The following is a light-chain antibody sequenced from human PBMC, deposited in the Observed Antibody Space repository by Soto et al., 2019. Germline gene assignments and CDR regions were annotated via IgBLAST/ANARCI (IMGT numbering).Light chain of an antibody. CDR3: QQRSNWPEGYT. J-gene: IGKJ2*01. CDR1: QSVSSY. V-gene: IGKV3-11*01. Sequence: EIVLTQSPATLSLSPGERATLSCRASQSVSSYLAWYQQKPGQAPRLLIYDASNRATGIPARFSGSGSGTDFTLTISSLEPEDFAVYYCQQRSNWPEGYTFGQETKLEIK. CDR2: DAS.